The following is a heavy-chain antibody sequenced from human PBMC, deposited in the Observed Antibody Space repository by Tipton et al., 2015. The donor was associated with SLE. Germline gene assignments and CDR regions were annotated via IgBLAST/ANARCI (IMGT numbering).Heavy chain of an antibody. D-gene: IGHD3-16*01. V-gene: IGHV4-30-4*01. Sequence: TLSLTCTVSGGSISSGDYYWSWIRQPPGKGLEWIGYIYYSGSTYYNPSLKSRVTISVDTSKNQFSLKLSSVTAADTAVYYCARGGTRYWYFDLWGRGTLVTVSS. CDR3: ARGGTRYWYFDL. J-gene: IGHJ2*01. CDR1: GGSISSGDYY. CDR2: IYYSGST.